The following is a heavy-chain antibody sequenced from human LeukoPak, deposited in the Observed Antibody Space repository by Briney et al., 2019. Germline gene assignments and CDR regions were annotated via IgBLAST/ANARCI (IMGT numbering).Heavy chain of an antibody. CDR2: IYYSGST. D-gene: IGHD4-23*01. V-gene: IGHV4-31*03. J-gene: IGHJ4*02. Sequence: SETLSLTCTVSGGSISSGGYYWSWIRQHPGKDLEWIGYIYYSGSTYYNPSLKSRFTISVDTSKNQFSLKLSSVTAADTAVYYCARVFAGDYGGTLVFDYWGQGTLVTVSS. CDR3: ARVFAGDYGGTLVFDY. CDR1: GGSISSGGYY.